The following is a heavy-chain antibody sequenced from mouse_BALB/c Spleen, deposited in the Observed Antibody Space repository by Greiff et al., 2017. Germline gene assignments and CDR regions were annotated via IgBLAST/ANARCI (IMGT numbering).Heavy chain of an antibody. CDR2: INPSTGYT. D-gene: IGHD4-1*01. Sequence: QVQLQQSGAELAKPGASVKMSCKASGYTFTRYWMHWVKQRPGQGLEWIGYINPSTGYTEYNQKFKDKATLTADKSSSTAYMQLSSLTSEDYAVYYCARRGLGRVYYYAMDYWGQGTSGTVAS. CDR1: GYTFTRYW. J-gene: IGHJ4*01. V-gene: IGHV1-7*01. CDR3: ARRGLGRVYYYAMDY.